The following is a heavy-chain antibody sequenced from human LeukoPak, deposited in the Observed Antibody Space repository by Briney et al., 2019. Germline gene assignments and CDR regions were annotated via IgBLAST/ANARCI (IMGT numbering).Heavy chain of an antibody. D-gene: IGHD3-10*01. V-gene: IGHV3-7*01. J-gene: IGHJ4*02. Sequence: PGGSLRLSCGASGFTFTTYWMSWVRQAPGKGLEWVANIKQDGTEKYYMDSVKGRFTISRDYARNSLYLQLNSLRAEDTAVYYCARLSEMFRGPQVIYYFDYWGQGTLVTVSS. CDR1: GFTFTTYW. CDR3: ARLSEMFRGPQVIYYFDY. CDR2: IKQDGTEK.